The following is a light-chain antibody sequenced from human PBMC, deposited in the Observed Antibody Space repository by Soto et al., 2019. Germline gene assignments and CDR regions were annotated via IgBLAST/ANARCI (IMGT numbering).Light chain of an antibody. CDR1: QSVSASY. J-gene: IGKJ2*01. Sequence: NVLTQSPGTRYLSPGARATLSCGASQSVSASYLAWYHQKPGQYPRRSIYGASRRATGIPDRFSAGGSGTDFHLTILILEPEEFAVYYCQQHNSSNVTFNQG. CDR3: QQHNSSNVT. V-gene: IGKV3-20*01. CDR2: GAS.